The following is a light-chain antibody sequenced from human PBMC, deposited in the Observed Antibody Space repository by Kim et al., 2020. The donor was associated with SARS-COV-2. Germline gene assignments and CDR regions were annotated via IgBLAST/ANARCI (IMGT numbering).Light chain of an antibody. CDR1: QDITTY. Sequence: DIQVTQSPSSLSASVGDRVTITCRASQDITTYLNWYQHKPGKAPRLLIYAASNLQSGVTSRFSGSGSGTDFTLTISSLHPEDFATFCCQQSYTPPYTFGQGTELEI. J-gene: IGKJ2*01. V-gene: IGKV1-39*01. CDR2: AAS. CDR3: QQSYTPPYT.